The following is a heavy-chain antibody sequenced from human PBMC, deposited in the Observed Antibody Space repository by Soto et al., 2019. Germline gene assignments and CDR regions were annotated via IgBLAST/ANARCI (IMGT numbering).Heavy chain of an antibody. CDR3: ARGRYGDY. D-gene: IGHD1-1*01. J-gene: IGHJ4*02. Sequence: QVHLVQSGAEVKKPGASVKVSCKGSGYGFTTYGITWVRQAPGQGLEWMAWISAHNGNTNYAQKLQGRVTVTRDTYPSTAYMELRSQRSDDTAVYYCARGRYGDYWGQGALVTVSS. CDR2: ISAHNGNT. V-gene: IGHV1-18*01. CDR1: GYGFTTYG.